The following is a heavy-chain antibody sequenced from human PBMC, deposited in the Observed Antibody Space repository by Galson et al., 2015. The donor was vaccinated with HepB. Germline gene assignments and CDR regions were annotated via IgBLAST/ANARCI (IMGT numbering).Heavy chain of an antibody. CDR3: ARETVVYSSSSRFDY. CDR1: GYTFTSYA. CDR2: INAGNGNT. Sequence: SVKVSCKASGYTFTSYAMHWVRQAPGQRLEWMGWINAGNGNTKYSQKFQGRVTITKDTSASTAYMELSSLRSEDTAVYYCARETVVYSSSSRFDYWGQGTLVTVSS. V-gene: IGHV1-3*01. D-gene: IGHD6-6*01. J-gene: IGHJ4*02.